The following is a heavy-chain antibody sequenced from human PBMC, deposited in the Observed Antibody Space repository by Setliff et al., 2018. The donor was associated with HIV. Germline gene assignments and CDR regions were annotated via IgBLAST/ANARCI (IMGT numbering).Heavy chain of an antibody. V-gene: IGHV4-34*01. CDR2: INHSGST. Sequence: TLSLTCAVYGESFSAYSWTWIRQPPGKGLEWIGEINHSGSTNYNPSLKSRVTVSADTSKNQFSLKLRSVTAADTAVYYCARRGVMITFGGVYFDYWGQGTLVTVSS. CDR3: ARRGVMITFGGVYFDY. D-gene: IGHD3-16*01. J-gene: IGHJ4*02. CDR1: GESFSAYS.